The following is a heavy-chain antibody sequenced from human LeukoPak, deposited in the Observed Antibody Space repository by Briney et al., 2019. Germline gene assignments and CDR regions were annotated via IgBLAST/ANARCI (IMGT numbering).Heavy chain of an antibody. CDR2: ISASGGST. CDR1: GFTFSSYV. J-gene: IGHJ4*02. D-gene: IGHD6-19*01. Sequence: GGSLRLSCAASGFTFSSYVMSWVRQAPGKGLEWVSSISASGGSTYYADSVKGRFTISRDNSKSTLFLQMNSLRAEDTAVYYCAKVALRYSSTSGDYWGQGTLVTVSS. CDR3: AKVALRYSSTSGDY. V-gene: IGHV3-23*01.